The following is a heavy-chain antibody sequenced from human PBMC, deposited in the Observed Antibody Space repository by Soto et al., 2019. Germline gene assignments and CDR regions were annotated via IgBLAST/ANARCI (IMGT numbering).Heavy chain of an antibody. Sequence: GGSLRLSCTASGFHFSDYWMHWVRQAPGEGLVWVSRINSNGRTISYADSVKGRFTISRDNSKNTLYLQMNSLRAEDTAVYYCAKGGYGDYFSGVALYYYYGMDVWGQGTTVTVSS. D-gene: IGHD4-17*01. CDR2: INSNGRTI. V-gene: IGHV3-74*01. CDR3: AKGGYGDYFSGVALYYYYGMDV. CDR1: GFHFSDYW. J-gene: IGHJ6*02.